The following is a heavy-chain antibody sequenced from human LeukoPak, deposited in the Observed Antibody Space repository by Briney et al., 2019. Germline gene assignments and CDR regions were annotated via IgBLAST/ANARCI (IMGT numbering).Heavy chain of an antibody. D-gene: IGHD2-15*01. CDR1: GGSISSYY. CDR2: IYYSGST. J-gene: IGHJ1*01. V-gene: IGHV4-59*01. CDR3: ARVGDCSGGSCYSPSGYFQH. Sequence: PSETLSLTCTVSGGSISSYYWSWIRQPPGKGLEWIGDIYYSGSTNYNPSLKSRVTISVDTSKNRFSLKLSSVTAADPAVYYCARVGDCSGGSCYSPSGYFQHWGQGTLVTVSS.